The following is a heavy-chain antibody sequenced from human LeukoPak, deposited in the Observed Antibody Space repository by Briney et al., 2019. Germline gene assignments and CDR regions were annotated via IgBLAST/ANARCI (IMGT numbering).Heavy chain of an antibody. V-gene: IGHV3-7*01. CDR3: AREQRYRSRKTYYYYMDV. CDR2: IKEDGSDK. Sequence: GGSLRLSCEASGFTFSDYYMTWARQAPGKGLEWVASIKEDGSDKIYVDSVRGRFTISRDNAKNSLNLQMNSLRVQDTALYYCAREQRYRSRKTYYYYMDVWGKGTTVTISS. CDR1: GFTFSDYY. D-gene: IGHD6-13*01. J-gene: IGHJ6*03.